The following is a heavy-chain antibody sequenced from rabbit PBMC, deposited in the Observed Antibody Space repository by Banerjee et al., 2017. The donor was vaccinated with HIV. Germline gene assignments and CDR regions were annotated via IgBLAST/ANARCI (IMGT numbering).Heavy chain of an antibody. CDR1: GFDLSSYYY. D-gene: IGHD4-2*01. J-gene: IGHJ4*01. V-gene: IGHV1S45*01. Sequence: QEQLEESGGGLVTPAGTLTLTCKASGFDLSSYYYMCWVRQAPGKGLELIACIYTGTSGSTYYANWAKGRFTISKTSSTTVTLQMTSLTAADTATYFCARRADYAGGAGFDLWGPAPWSPS. CDR3: ARRADYAGGAGFDL. CDR2: IYTGTSGST.